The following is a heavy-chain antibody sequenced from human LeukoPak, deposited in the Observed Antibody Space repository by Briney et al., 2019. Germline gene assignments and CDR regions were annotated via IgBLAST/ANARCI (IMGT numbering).Heavy chain of an antibody. CDR3: ARLYGDYVSSDH. V-gene: IGHV1-2*02. J-gene: IGHJ4*02. CDR1: GYTFTDYY. D-gene: IGHD4-17*01. CDR2: IDPNGGGT. Sequence: ASVKVSCKASGYTFTDYYMHWVRQAPGQGVEWMGWIDPNGGGTKYAQKFQGRVTMTRDTSISTAYMELSRLRSDDTAVYYCARLYGDYVSSDHWGQGTLVSVSS.